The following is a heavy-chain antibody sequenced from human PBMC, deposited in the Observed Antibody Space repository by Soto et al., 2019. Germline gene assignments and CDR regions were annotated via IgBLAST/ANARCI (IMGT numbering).Heavy chain of an antibody. D-gene: IGHD5-12*01. CDR1: GYTFTSYD. V-gene: IGHV1-8*01. Sequence: ASVKVSCKASGYTFTSYDINWVRQATGQGLEWMGWMNPNSGNTGYAQKFQGRVTMARNTSISTAYMELSSLRSEDTAVYYCAGGESGYDPLYYYYYYMDVWGKGTTVTVSS. CDR2: MNPNSGNT. CDR3: AGGESGYDPLYYYYYYMDV. J-gene: IGHJ6*03.